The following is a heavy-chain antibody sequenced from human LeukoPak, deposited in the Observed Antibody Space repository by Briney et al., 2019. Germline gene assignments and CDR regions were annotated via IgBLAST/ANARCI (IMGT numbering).Heavy chain of an antibody. CDR1: GYSFTICC. D-gene: IGHD6-13*01. CDR2: IYPGDSDT. V-gene: IGHV5-51*01. Sequence: GESLKISCKGSGYSFTICCIGWVRQMPGKGLGWMGIIYPGDSDTRYSPSFQGQVTISADKSISTAYLQWSSLKASDTAMYYCARLYTRGAAAGTDYFDYWGQGTLVTVSS. J-gene: IGHJ4*02. CDR3: ARLYTRGAAAGTDYFDY.